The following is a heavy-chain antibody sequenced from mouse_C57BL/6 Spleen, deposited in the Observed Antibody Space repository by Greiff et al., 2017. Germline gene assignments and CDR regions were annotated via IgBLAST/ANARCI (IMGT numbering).Heavy chain of an antibody. D-gene: IGHD1-1*01. V-gene: IGHV1-59*01. CDR2: IDPSDSYT. CDR3: ARDGYYGSSYVDYFDY. Sequence: QVQLQQSGAELVRPGTSVKLSCKASGYTFTSYWMHWVKQRPGQGLEWIGVIDPSDSYTNYNQKFKGKATLTVDTSSSTAYMQLSSLTSEDSAVYYCARDGYYGSSYVDYFDYWGQGTTLTVSS. J-gene: IGHJ2*01. CDR1: GYTFTSYW.